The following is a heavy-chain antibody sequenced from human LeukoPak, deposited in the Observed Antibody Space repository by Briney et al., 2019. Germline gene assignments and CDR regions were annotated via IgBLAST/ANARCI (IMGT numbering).Heavy chain of an antibody. CDR3: ARAATTYYYYGMDV. J-gene: IGHJ6*02. D-gene: IGHD5-12*01. V-gene: IGHV3-30-3*01. CDR2: ISYDGSNK. CDR1: GFTFSSYA. Sequence: GRSLRLSCAASGFTFSSYAMHWVRQAPGKGLEWVAVISYDGSNKYYADSVKGRFTISRDNSKNTLYLQMNSLRAEDTAVYYCARAATTYYYYGMDVWGQGTTVTVSS.